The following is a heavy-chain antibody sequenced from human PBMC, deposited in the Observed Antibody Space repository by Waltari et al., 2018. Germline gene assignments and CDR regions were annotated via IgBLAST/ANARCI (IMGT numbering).Heavy chain of an antibody. V-gene: IGHV1-2*06. Sequence: QVQLVQSGAEVKKPGASVRVSCKTSGYTFIDYYIHWVRQAPGQGLEWMGRVIPKSGGTSYPQKFKDRVTMTRDTSISTAYMELSRLTFDDTAVYFSARWPALSADPYYFDYWGQGTLVTVSS. CDR3: ARWPALSADPYYFDY. D-gene: IGHD3-16*01. CDR2: VIPKSGGT. J-gene: IGHJ4*02. CDR1: GYTFIDYY.